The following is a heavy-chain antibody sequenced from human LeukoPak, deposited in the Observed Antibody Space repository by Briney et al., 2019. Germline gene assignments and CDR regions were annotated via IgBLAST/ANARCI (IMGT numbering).Heavy chain of an antibody. Sequence: ASVKVSCKASGYTFTSYDINWVRQATGQGLEWMGWMNTNTGNTGSAQRVQGRVTMTRDTSISTAYMELSSLRSEDTAVYYCARGPLVRLPSSFDPWGQGTLVTVSS. CDR3: ARGPLVRLPSSFDP. CDR1: GYTFTSYD. D-gene: IGHD3-16*02. J-gene: IGHJ5*02. V-gene: IGHV1-8*01. CDR2: MNTNTGNT.